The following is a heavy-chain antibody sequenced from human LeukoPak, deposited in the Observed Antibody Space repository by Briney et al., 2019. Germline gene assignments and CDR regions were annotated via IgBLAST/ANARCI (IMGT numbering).Heavy chain of an antibody. CDR2: IYYSGST. CDR3: AKAGYSDYPYYYYMDV. Sequence: SETLSLTCTVSGGSISSSSYYWGWIRQPPGKGLEWIGSIYYSGSTYYNPSLKSRVTISVDTSKNQFSLKLSSVTAADTAVYYCAKAGYSDYPYYYYMDVWGKGTTVTVSS. CDR1: GGSISSSSYY. J-gene: IGHJ6*03. V-gene: IGHV4-39*01. D-gene: IGHD4-11*01.